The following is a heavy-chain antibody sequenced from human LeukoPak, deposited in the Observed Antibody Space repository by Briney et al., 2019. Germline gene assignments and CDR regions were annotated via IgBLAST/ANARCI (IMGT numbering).Heavy chain of an antibody. J-gene: IGHJ4*02. CDR3: SCLLEWLPLGHPRDY. Sequence: TSETLSLTCAVYGGSFSGYYWSWIRQPPGKGLEWIGEINHSGSTNYNPSLKSRVTISVDTSKNQFSLKLSSVTAADTAVYYCSCLLEWLPLGHPRDYWGQGTLVTVSS. D-gene: IGHD3-3*01. CDR1: GGSFSGYY. CDR2: INHSGST. V-gene: IGHV4-34*01.